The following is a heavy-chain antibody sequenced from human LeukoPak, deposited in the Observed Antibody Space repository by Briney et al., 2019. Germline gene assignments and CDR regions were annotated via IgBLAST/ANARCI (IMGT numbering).Heavy chain of an antibody. V-gene: IGHV4-34*01. CDR3: ARSPFWGSYRRTYYFDY. CDR1: XXXXSGXX. D-gene: IGHD3-16*02. CDR2: IXHSGST. J-gene: IGHJ4*02. Sequence: SETLSLTXAVYXXXXSGXXWSWIRQPPXXXXXXXXEIXHSGSTNYNPSLKSRVTISVDTSKNQFSLKLSSVAAADTAVYYCARSPFWGSYRRTYYFDYWGQGTLVTVSS.